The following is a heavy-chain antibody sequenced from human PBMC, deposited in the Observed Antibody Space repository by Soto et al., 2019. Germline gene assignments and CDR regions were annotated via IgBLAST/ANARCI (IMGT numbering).Heavy chain of an antibody. CDR1: GFSFSTYW. CDR2: IKQDGSEK. CDR3: ARSIYSSGYYHEWYFDS. J-gene: IGHJ4*02. D-gene: IGHD3-22*01. Sequence: GGSLRLSCVGSGFSFSTYWMSWVRQAPGRGLEWVANIKQDGSEKYYVDSVKGRFTISRDSAKNSLYLQMNSLRAEDTAFYYCARSIYSSGYYHEWYFDSWGQGTLVTVSS. V-gene: IGHV3-7*05.